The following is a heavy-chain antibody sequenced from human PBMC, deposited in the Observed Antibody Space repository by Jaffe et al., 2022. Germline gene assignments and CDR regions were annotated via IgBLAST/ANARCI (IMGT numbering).Heavy chain of an antibody. CDR3: AREAQEMATTGGAFDI. J-gene: IGHJ3*02. D-gene: IGHD5-12*01. CDR2: IIPILGIA. V-gene: IGHV1-69*08. Sequence: QVQLVQSGAEVKKPGSSVKVSCKASGGTFSSYTISWVRQAPGQGLEWMGRIIPILGIANYAQKFQGRVTITADKSTSTAYMELSSLRSEDTAVYYCAREAQEMATTGGAFDIWGQGTMVTVSS. CDR1: GGTFSSYT.